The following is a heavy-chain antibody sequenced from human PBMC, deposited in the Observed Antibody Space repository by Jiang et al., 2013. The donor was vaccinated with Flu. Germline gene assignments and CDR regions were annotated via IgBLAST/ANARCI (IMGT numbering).Heavy chain of an antibody. D-gene: IGHD1-1*01. V-gene: IGHV1-3*04. CDR2: STLANGNT. CDR3: ARNWNGLDP. Sequence: RQAPGQSLSGWDGSTLANGNTKFSQKFQGRVTITRDTSASTAYMELSSLRSEDTAVFYCARNWNGLDPWGQGTLVTVSS. J-gene: IGHJ5*02.